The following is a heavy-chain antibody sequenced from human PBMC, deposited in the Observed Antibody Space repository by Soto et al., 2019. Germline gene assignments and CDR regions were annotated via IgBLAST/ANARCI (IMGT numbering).Heavy chain of an antibody. CDR2: ISWDGGTT. CDR3: AKLSGSSGQVDAFDI. D-gene: IGHD3-22*01. V-gene: IGHV3-43*01. CDR1: GFTFDDYT. J-gene: IGHJ3*02. Sequence: EVQLVESGGVVVQPGGPLRLSCAASGFTFDDYTMHWVRQAPGKGLEWVSLISWDGGTTYYADSVKGRFTISRDNSKNSLYLQMNSLRTEDTALYYCAKLSGSSGQVDAFDIWGQGTMVTVSS.